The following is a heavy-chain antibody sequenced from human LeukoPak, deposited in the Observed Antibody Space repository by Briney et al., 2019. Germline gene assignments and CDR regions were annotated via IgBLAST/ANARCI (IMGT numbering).Heavy chain of an antibody. CDR1: GYTFTSYD. D-gene: IGHD5-18*01. J-gene: IGHJ6*03. CDR3: ARGQVDTLYYYYYMDV. V-gene: IGHV1-8*01. Sequence: ASVKVSCKASGYTFTSYDINWVRQATGHGLEWMGWMNPNSGNIFYAQKFQGRLTMTRNTSISTAYMELSSPRSEDTAVYYCARGQVDTLYYYYYMDVWGKGTTVTVSS. CDR2: MNPNSGNI.